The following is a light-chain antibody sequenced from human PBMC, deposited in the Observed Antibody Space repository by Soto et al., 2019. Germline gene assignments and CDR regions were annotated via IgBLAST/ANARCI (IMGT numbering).Light chain of an antibody. CDR3: SSLTGDNYVI. Sequence: QSALTQPASVSGSPGQSITISCTGTSSDVGRYNRVSWYQQHPGKAPNLMIYDVSTRPSGVSNRFSGSKSGNTASLTISGLQAEDEADYFCSSLTGDNYVIFGGGTKLTVL. V-gene: IGLV2-14*01. CDR1: SSDVGRYNR. CDR2: DVS. J-gene: IGLJ2*01.